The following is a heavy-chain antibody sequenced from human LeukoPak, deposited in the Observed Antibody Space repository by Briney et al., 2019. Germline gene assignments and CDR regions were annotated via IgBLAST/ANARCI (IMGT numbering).Heavy chain of an antibody. D-gene: IGHD3-10*01. Sequence: PSETLSLTCTVSGCSISSYYWSWIRQPPGKGPEWVAYLFYSGSTDYNPSLASRVTISVDTSKNKFSLKLRSVTAADTAVYYCATVAVIRGVTYFDYWGQGTLVTVSS. CDR1: GCSISSYY. V-gene: IGHV4-59*01. J-gene: IGHJ4*02. CDR3: ATVAVIRGVTYFDY. CDR2: LFYSGST.